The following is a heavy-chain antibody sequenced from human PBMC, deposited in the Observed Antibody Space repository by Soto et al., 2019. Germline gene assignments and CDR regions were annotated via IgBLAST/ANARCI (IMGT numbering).Heavy chain of an antibody. D-gene: IGHD4-17*01. Sequence: ASVKVYCKASGYTFTNYFIHWVRQAPGQGLEWMGIINPSGGSTRYAQKFQGRVTMTRDTSTSTVYMELSSLRSGDTAVYYCARFSFAQTLDYFFKMDVWGQGTTVTVSS. J-gene: IGHJ6*02. CDR2: INPSGGST. V-gene: IGHV1-46*01. CDR3: ARFSFAQTLDYFFKMDV. CDR1: GYTFTNYF.